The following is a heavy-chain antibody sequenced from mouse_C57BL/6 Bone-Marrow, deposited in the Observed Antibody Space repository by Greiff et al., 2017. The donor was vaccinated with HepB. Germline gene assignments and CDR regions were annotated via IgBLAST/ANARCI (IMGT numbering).Heavy chain of an antibody. CDR2: IYPRSGNT. J-gene: IGHJ3*01. CDR1: GYTFTSYG. Sequence: VQLQESGAELARPGASVKLSCKASGYTFTSYGISWVKQTTGPGLEWIGEIYPRSGNTYYNEKFKGNATLTADKSSSTASMELRSLTSEDSAVYFCAGEAIYPFAYWGQGTLVTVSA. V-gene: IGHV1-81*01. CDR3: AGEAIYPFAY. D-gene: IGHD2-1*01.